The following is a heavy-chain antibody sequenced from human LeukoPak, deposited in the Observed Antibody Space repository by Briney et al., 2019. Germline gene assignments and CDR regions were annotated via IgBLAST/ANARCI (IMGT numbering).Heavy chain of an antibody. CDR1: GGSISSYY. V-gene: IGHV4-4*07. CDR3: ARVVWLQWGTWYLDY. Sequence: SETLSLTCTVSGGSISSYYWSWIRQPAGKGLEWIGRIYTSGSTNYNPSLKSRVTMSVDTSKSQFSLKLSSVTAADTAVYYCARVVWLQWGTWYLDYWGQGTLVTVSS. CDR2: IYTSGST. J-gene: IGHJ4*02. D-gene: IGHD5-24*01.